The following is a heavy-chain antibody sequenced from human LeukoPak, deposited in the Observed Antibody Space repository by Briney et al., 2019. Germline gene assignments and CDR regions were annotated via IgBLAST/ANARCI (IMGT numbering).Heavy chain of an antibody. CDR3: SKQLGYCSDGSCYFPY. J-gene: IGHJ4*02. CDR1: GFTFSNAW. D-gene: IGHD2-15*01. Sequence: GGSLRLSCAASGFTFSNAWMNWVRQAPGKGLEWVSAISNNGGYTYYADSVQGRFTISRDNSKSTLCLQMNSLRAEDTAVYYCSKQLGYCSDGSCYFPYWGQGTLVTVSS. CDR2: ISNNGGYT. V-gene: IGHV3-23*01.